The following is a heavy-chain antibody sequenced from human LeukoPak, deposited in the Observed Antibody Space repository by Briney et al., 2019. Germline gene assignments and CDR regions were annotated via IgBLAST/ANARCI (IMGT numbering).Heavy chain of an antibody. CDR3: AGDLCNGGSCYSGFGY. D-gene: IGHD2-15*01. V-gene: IGHV3-21*01. Sequence: PGGSLRLSCAASGFTFSSYTMNWVRQAPGKGLEWVSSISSGGSYIYYTDSVKGRFTISRDNAKNSLYLQMNSLRAEDTAVYYCAGDLCNGGSCYSGFGYWGQGTLVTVSS. J-gene: IGHJ4*02. CDR2: ISSGGSYI. CDR1: GFTFSSYT.